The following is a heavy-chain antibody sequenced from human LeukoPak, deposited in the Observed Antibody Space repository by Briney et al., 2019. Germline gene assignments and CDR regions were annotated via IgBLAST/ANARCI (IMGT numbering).Heavy chain of an antibody. V-gene: IGHV3-30-3*01. D-gene: IGHD6-13*01. CDR2: ISYDGSNK. CDR3: ARDMGASSSPIDY. J-gene: IGHJ4*02. CDR1: GFTFSSYA. Sequence: GGSLRLSCAASGFTFSSYAMHWVRQAPGKGLEWVAVISYDGSNKYYADSVKGRFTISRDNSKNTLYLQMNSLRAEDTAVYYCARDMGASSSPIDYWGQGTLVTVSS.